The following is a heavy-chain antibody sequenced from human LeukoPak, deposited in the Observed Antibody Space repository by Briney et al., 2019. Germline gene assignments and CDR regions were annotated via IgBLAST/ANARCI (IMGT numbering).Heavy chain of an antibody. J-gene: IGHJ4*02. CDR1: GFTFNNYA. CDR2: ISASGLRT. Sequence: GGSLRLSCAASGFTFNNYAMIWVRQAPGKGLEWVSAISASGLRTYHADSVKGRFTISRDNSKNTLYLQMNSLGAEDTAVYYCARGPNNYASGTFYFDYWGQGTLVTVSS. D-gene: IGHD3-10*01. V-gene: IGHV3-23*01. CDR3: ARGPNNYASGTFYFDY.